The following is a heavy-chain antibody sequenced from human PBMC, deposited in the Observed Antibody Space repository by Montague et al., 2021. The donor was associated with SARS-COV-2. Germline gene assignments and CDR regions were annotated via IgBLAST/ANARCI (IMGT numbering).Heavy chain of an antibody. CDR2: INHSGST. CDR3: ARVPSLLLFVPRYYGMDV. V-gene: IGHV4-34*01. Sequence: SETLSLTCAVYGGSLSGYYWSWIRQPPGEGPEWIAEINHSGSTSYNPSLKSRVTISVDTSKNQFSLKLSSATAADTAVYYCARVPSLLLFVPRYYGMDVWGQGTTVTVSS. CDR1: GGSLSGYY. D-gene: IGHD2-2*01. J-gene: IGHJ6*02.